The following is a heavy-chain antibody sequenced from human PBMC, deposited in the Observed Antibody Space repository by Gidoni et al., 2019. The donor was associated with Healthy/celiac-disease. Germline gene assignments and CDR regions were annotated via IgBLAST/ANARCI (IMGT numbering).Heavy chain of an antibody. CDR3: ARVRSTVTTLIPDY. D-gene: IGHD4-17*01. J-gene: IGHJ4*02. Sequence: QVQMVESGGGVVQHGRSLRLSCAASGLTFSSYAMNWVRQAPGKGLEWVAVISDDGSNKYYADSVKGRFTISRDNSKNTLYLQMNSLRAEDTAVYYCARVRSTVTTLIPDYWGQGTLVTVSS. CDR2: ISDDGSNK. CDR1: GLTFSSYA. V-gene: IGHV3-30-3*01.